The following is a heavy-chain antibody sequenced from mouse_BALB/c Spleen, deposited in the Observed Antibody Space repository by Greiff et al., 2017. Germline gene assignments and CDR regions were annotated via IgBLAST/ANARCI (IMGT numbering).Heavy chain of an antibody. J-gene: IGHJ3*01. V-gene: IGHV1-82*01. CDR2: IYPGEGDT. Sequence: VQLQESGPELVKPGASVKISCKASGYAFSSSWMNWVKQRPGQGLEWIGRIYPGEGDTNYNGKFKGKATLTADKSSSTAYMQLSSLTSVDSAVYFCARSDYDGFAYWGQGTLVTVSA. CDR1: GYAFSSSW. CDR3: ARSDYDGFAY. D-gene: IGHD2-4*01.